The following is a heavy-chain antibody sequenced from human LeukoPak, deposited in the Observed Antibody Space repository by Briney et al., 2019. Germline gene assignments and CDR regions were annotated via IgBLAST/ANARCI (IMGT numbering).Heavy chain of an antibody. V-gene: IGHV4-39*07. Sequence: SETLSLTCTVSGGSISSSSYYWGWIRQPPGKGLEWIGSIYHSGSTYYNPSLKSRVTISVDTSKNQFSLKLSSVTAADTAVYYCAREPRRSPDCFDYWGQGTLVTVSS. D-gene: IGHD3-10*01. CDR2: IYHSGST. J-gene: IGHJ4*02. CDR3: AREPRRSPDCFDY. CDR1: GGSISSSSYY.